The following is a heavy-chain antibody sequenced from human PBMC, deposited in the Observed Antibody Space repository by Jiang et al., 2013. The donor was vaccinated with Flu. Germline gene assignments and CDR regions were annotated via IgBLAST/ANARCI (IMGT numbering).Heavy chain of an antibody. CDR2: TFYRSKWYN. Sequence: QTLSLTCVISGDSVAGNSVAWNWLRQSPSRGLEWLGRTFYRSKWYNEYALSLKSRVTISRDNVKNSVYLQMSSLRNEDTAVYYCLGYRGQCSDTNCYAGVRDYYGMDVWGQRDHGHRLL. D-gene: IGHD2-2*01. V-gene: IGHV6-1*01. CDR3: LGYRGQCSDTNCYAGVRDYYGMDV. J-gene: IGHJ6*04. CDR1: GDSVAGNSVA.